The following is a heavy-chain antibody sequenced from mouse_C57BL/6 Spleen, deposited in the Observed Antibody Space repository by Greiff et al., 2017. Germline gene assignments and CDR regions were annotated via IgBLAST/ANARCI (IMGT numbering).Heavy chain of an antibody. CDR2: IHPNSGST. CDR3: ARKGYYYEWCAY. D-gene: IGHD2-4*01. J-gene: IGHJ3*01. CDR1: GYTFTSYW. Sequence: QVQLQQPGAELVKPGASVKLSCKASGYTFTSYWMHWVKQRPGQGLEWIGMIHPNSGSTNYNEKFKSKATLTVDKSSSTAYMQLSSLTSEDSAVYYCARKGYYYEWCAYWGQGTLVTVSA. V-gene: IGHV1-64*01.